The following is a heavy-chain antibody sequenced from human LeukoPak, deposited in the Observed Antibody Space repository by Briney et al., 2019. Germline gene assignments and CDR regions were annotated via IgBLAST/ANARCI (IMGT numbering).Heavy chain of an antibody. CDR3: ARDSSSSLFFDY. Sequence: SETLSLTCTVSGGSISSGSYYWSCIRQPAGKGLEWIGRIYTSGRTNYNPSLKSRVTISGDTSKNQFSLKLSSVTAADTAVYYCARDSSSSLFFDYWGQGTLVTVYS. J-gene: IGHJ4*02. CDR1: GGSISSGSYY. D-gene: IGHD6-6*01. V-gene: IGHV4-61*02. CDR2: IYTSGRT.